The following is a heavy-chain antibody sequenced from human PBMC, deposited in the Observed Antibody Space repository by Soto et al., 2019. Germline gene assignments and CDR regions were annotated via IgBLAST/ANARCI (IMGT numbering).Heavy chain of an antibody. D-gene: IGHD2-2*01. Sequence: EVQVVESGGGLVQPGGSLRLSCAASGFSVTNNYMNWVRQAPGKGLEWVSIIDIGGNTYYADSVKDRITISRDNSRNTLYLHMDSLQAEDTAVYYCARGRGSTGYLGREHYFDYWGQGTLVTVSP. V-gene: IGHV3-66*01. CDR3: ARGRGSTGYLGREHYFDY. CDR1: GFSVTNNY. J-gene: IGHJ4*02. CDR2: IDIGGNT.